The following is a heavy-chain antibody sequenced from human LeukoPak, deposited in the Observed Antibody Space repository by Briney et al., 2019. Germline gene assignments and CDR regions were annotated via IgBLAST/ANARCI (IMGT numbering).Heavy chain of an antibody. V-gene: IGHV4-59*08. J-gene: IGHJ4*02. CDR2: IYYSGST. Sequence: SETLSLTCTVSGGSISSYYWSWIRQPPGKGLEWIGYIYYSGSTNYNPSLKSRVPISVDTSKDQFSLKLSSVTAADTAVYYCARHIRGYYDSSGYYGFDYWGQGTLVTVSS. D-gene: IGHD3-22*01. CDR1: GGSISSYY. CDR3: ARHIRGYYDSSGYYGFDY.